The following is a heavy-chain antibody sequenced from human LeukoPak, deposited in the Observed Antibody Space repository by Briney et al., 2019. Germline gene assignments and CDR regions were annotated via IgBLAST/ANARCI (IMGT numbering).Heavy chain of an antibody. CDR2: IRYGGSNK. Sequence: GGSLRLPCAASGFTFSSYGMHWVRQAPGKGLEWVAFIRYGGSNKYYADSVKGRFTISRDNSKNTLYLQMNSLRAEDTAVYYCLLVDDAFDIWGQGTMVTVSS. CDR3: LLVDDAFDI. V-gene: IGHV3-30*02. D-gene: IGHD2-15*01. J-gene: IGHJ3*02. CDR1: GFTFSSYG.